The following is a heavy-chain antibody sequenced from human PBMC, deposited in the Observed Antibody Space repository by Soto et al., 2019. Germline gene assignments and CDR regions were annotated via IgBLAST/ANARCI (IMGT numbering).Heavy chain of an antibody. CDR1: GFTFSSYA. CDR3: AKEETNTAMGPFDY. Sequence: PGGSLRLSCAASGFTFSSYAMSWVRQAPGNGLEWVSAISGSGGSTYSADSVKGRFTISRDNSKNTLYLQIKSLRAEDTAVYYCAKEETNTAMGPFDYWGQGTLVTVSS. CDR2: ISGSGGST. J-gene: IGHJ4*02. V-gene: IGHV3-23*01. D-gene: IGHD5-18*01.